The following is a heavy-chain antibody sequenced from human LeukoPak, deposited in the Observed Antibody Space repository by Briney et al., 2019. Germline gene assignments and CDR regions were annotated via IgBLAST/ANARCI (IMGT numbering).Heavy chain of an antibody. D-gene: IGHD6-13*01. V-gene: IGHV4-4*07. CDR2: IYTSGST. Sequence: PSETLSLTCTVSGGSISSYYWSWIRQPAGKGLEWIGRIYTSGSTNYNPSLKSRVTMSVDTSKNQFSLKLSSVTAADTAVYYCARDQSIAAAGYYYYGMDVWGQGTTVTVSS. J-gene: IGHJ6*02. CDR1: GGSISSYY. CDR3: ARDQSIAAAGYYYYGMDV.